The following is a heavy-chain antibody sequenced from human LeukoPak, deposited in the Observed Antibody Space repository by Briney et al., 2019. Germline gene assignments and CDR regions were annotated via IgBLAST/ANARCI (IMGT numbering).Heavy chain of an antibody. V-gene: IGHV3-33*01. Sequence: GWSLRLSCAASGFTFSSYGMHWVRQAPGKGLEWVAVIWYDGRNKYYADSVKGRFTISRDNSKNTLYLQMNSLRAEDTAVYYCAREMTTVTTAFDYWGQGTLVTVSS. D-gene: IGHD4-17*01. J-gene: IGHJ4*02. CDR2: IWYDGRNK. CDR3: AREMTTVTTAFDY. CDR1: GFTFSSYG.